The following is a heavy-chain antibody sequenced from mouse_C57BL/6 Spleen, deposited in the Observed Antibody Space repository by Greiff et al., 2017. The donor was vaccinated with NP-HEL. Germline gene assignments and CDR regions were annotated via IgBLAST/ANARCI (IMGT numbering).Heavy chain of an antibody. J-gene: IGHJ4*01. CDR1: GYTFTSYW. V-gene: IGHV1-55*01. Sequence: QVQLQQPGAELVMPGASVKLSCKASGYTFTSYWMHWVKQRPGQGLEWIGDIYPGSGSTNYNEKFKSKATLTVDTSSSTAYMQLSSLTSEDSAVYYCARAYYSNYDYYAMDYWGQGTSVTVSS. D-gene: IGHD2-5*01. CDR2: IYPGSGST. CDR3: ARAYYSNYDYYAMDY.